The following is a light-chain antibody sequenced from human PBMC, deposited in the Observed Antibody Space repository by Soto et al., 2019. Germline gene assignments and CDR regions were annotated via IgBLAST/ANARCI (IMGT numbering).Light chain of an antibody. V-gene: IGKV3-20*01. CDR3: QQYGSSPPT. CDR1: QSVSSNY. Sequence: EIVLTQSPGTLSLSPGERATLSCRASQSVSSNYLAWYQQKPGQAPRLLIYNASSRATGIPDRFSGSGSGTDFTLTISRLEPEDFAVYYCQQYGSSPPTFGQGTKLEIK. CDR2: NAS. J-gene: IGKJ2*01.